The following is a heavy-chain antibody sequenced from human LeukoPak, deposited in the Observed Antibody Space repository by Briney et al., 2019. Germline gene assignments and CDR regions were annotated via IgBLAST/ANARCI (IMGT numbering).Heavy chain of an antibody. V-gene: IGHV1-2*02. CDR1: GYTFTDYS. CDR3: APGSMTYDY. J-gene: IGHJ4*02. D-gene: IGHD3-10*01. Sequence: ASVKVSCKASGYTFTDYSMHWARQAPGQGLEWMGWINPETGGTNYAQKFQGRVTMTSDTSITTAYLELSSLRSDDTAVYFCAPGSMTYDYWGQGTLVTVSS. CDR2: INPETGGT.